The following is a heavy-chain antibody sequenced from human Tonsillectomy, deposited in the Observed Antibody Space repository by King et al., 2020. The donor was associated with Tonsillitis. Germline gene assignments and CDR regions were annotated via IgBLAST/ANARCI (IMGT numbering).Heavy chain of an antibody. CDR1: GFTFSSYG. D-gene: IGHD3-9*01. V-gene: IGHV3-30*03. J-gene: IGHJ3*02. CDR3: AYLYRIVLTGGPEGFDI. Sequence: VQLVESGGGVVQPGRSLRLSCAASGFTFSSYGMHWVRQAPGKGLEWVTIISYDGSNKYYVDSVKGRFTISRDNSKNTLYLQMNSLRAEDTAVYYCAYLYRIVLTGGPEGFDIWGQGTMVTVSS. CDR2: ISYDGSNK.